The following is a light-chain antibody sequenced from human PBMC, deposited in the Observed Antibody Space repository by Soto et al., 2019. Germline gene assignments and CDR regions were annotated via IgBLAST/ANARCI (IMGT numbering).Light chain of an antibody. V-gene: IGLV2-14*01. CDR3: SSYTSSSIDYV. CDR1: SSDVGGYNY. J-gene: IGLJ1*01. Sequence: QSALTQPASVSGSPGQSITISCTGTSSDVGGYNYVSWYQQHPGKAPKLMIYEVSNRPSGVSNRFSGSESGNTASRTISGLQAEDEADDYCSSYTSSSIDYVFGTGTKLTVL. CDR2: EVS.